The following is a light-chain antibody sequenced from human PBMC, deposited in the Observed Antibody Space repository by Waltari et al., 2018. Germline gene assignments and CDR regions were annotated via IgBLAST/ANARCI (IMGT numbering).Light chain of an antibody. Sequence: DIRMTQSPSSLSTSVGDRVTIPCRASQAINTYLNWYQQQPGKAPKLLIYAASRLHRGVPSRFSGSGSGTDFTLTISRLQPEDFATYYCQQSYFTPRGNFGPGTRVDL. J-gene: IGKJ3*01. CDR3: QQSYFTPRGN. V-gene: IGKV1-39*01. CDR1: QAINTY. CDR2: AAS.